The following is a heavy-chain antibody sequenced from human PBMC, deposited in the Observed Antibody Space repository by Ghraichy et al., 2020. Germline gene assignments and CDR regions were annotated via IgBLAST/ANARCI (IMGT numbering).Heavy chain of an antibody. V-gene: IGHV3-23*01. D-gene: IGHD2-2*02. J-gene: IGHJ5*02. CDR1: GFTFSNYA. Sequence: GGSLRLSCAASGFTFSNYAMSWVRQAPGKGLEWISAISGSGSSTYYADSVKGRFTISRDNSKNTMYLQMDSLRAEDTAVYYCAKQPTIVVPAGIRGAFWFDPWGQGTLVTVSS. CDR2: ISGSGSST. CDR3: AKQPTIVVPAGIRGAFWFDP.